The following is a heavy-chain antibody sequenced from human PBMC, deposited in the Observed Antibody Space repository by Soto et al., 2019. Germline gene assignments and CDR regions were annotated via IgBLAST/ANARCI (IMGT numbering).Heavy chain of an antibody. D-gene: IGHD6-13*01. Sequence: GESLTISCTGSAYSFTTYWINWVRQMHGRGLEWMGRIDPSDSYTNYSPSFQGHVSISADKSTSTAYLQWSSLQASDTARYYCARLGLGIAAGGPNYFYYYGMDVWGQGTTVTVSS. CDR2: IDPSDSYT. V-gene: IGHV5-10-1*01. CDR1: AYSFTTYW. J-gene: IGHJ6*02. CDR3: ARLGLGIAAGGPNYFYYYGMDV.